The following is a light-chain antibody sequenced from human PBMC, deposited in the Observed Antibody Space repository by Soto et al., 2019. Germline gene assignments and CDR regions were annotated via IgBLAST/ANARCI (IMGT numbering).Light chain of an antibody. CDR1: QGIRND. CDR3: LQDYNYPLT. Sequence: AIQMTQSPSSLSASVGDRVTITCRASQGIRNDLGWYQQKPGKAPKLLIYAASSLQSGVPSRFSGSGSGADFTLTISNLQPEDFATYYCLQDYNYPLTFGQGTKXEIK. V-gene: IGKV1-6*01. J-gene: IGKJ2*01. CDR2: AAS.